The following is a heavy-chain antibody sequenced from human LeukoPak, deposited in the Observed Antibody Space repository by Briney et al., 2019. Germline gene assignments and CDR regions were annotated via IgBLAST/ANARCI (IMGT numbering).Heavy chain of an antibody. CDR3: AKASDYGSPYYFDY. Sequence: GRSLRLSCAASGFTFDDYAMHWVRQAPGKGLEWVSGISWNSGSIGYADSVKGRFTISRDNAKNSLYLQMNSLRAEDMALYYCAKASDYGSPYYFDYWGQGTLVTVSS. CDR1: GFTFDDYA. J-gene: IGHJ4*02. V-gene: IGHV3-9*03. CDR2: ISWNSGSI. D-gene: IGHD4-17*01.